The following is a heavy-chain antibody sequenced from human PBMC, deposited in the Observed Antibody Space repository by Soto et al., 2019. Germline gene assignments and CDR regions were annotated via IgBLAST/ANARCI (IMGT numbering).Heavy chain of an antibody. Sequence: SETLSLTCTVSGVSISSGGYYWSWIRQHPGKGLEWIGNIYYSGRTYYNPSLKSRVILSVDTSKNHFSLTLRSVTAADSAMYYCASVSGGDSDYYFDFWGQGALVTVSS. J-gene: IGHJ4*02. V-gene: IGHV4-31*03. CDR2: IYYSGRT. CDR1: GVSISSGGYY. CDR3: ASVSGGDSDYYFDF. D-gene: IGHD2-21*02.